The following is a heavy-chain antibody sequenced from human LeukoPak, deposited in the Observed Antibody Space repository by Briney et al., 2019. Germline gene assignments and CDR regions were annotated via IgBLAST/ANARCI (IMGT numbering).Heavy chain of an antibody. CDR3: ARLGSGSNY. Sequence: SQTLSLTCDISGDSLSSNSAAWIWIRQCPSRGLEWLGRTYYRSKWYTDYAVSVKSRITINPDTSKNQFSLQLSSVNPEDTAVYYCARLGSGSNYWGQGTLVTVSS. V-gene: IGHV6-1*01. CDR2: TYYRSKWYT. D-gene: IGHD3-10*01. CDR1: GDSLSSNSAA. J-gene: IGHJ4*02.